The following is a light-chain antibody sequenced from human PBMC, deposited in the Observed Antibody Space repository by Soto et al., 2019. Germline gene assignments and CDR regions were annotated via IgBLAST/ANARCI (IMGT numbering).Light chain of an antibody. CDR2: VAS. Sequence: EIVLTQSPGTLSLSPGERATLSCRASQSVSSSYLAWYQQKPGQAPRLLIYVASSRATGIPDRFSGSGSGTDFTITISRLEPEDFAVYYCQQYGSSPKTFAHGTKVEIE. V-gene: IGKV3-20*01. CDR1: QSVSSSY. J-gene: IGKJ1*01. CDR3: QQYGSSPKT.